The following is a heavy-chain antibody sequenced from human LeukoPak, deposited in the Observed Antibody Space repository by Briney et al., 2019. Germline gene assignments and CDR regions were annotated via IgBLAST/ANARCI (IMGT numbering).Heavy chain of an antibody. J-gene: IGHJ4*02. CDR1: GFTFSAYG. D-gene: IGHD5-18*01. V-gene: IGHV3-30*02. Sequence: GGSLRLSCAASGFTFSAYGMHWVRQAPGKGLEWVAFIRSDGSTKFNADSMKGRLTVSRDNSKNTLYLQMNSLRAEDTAVYYCARHLSGVTGYTYGRGIDYWGQGTLVTVSS. CDR2: IRSDGSTK. CDR3: ARHLSGVTGYTYGRGIDY.